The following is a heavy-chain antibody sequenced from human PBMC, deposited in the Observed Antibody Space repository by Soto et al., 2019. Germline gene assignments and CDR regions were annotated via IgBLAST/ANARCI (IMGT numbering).Heavy chain of an antibody. J-gene: IGHJ6*02. CDR3: ARDRYSGYDAYYYYGMDV. D-gene: IGHD5-12*01. CDR1: GGTFSSYA. CDR2: IIPIFGTA. Sequence: ASVKVSCKASGGTFSSYAISWVRQAPGQGLEWMGGIIPIFGTASYAQKFQGRVTITADESTSTAYMELSSLRSEDTAVYYCARDRYSGYDAYYYYGMDVWGQGTTVTVS. V-gene: IGHV1-69*13.